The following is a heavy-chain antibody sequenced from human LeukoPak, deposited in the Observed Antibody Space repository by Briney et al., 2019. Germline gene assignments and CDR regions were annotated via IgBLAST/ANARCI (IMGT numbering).Heavy chain of an antibody. CDR2: IYSGGST. CDR3: ARDVGGSSSGFVDY. J-gene: IGHJ4*02. CDR1: GFTVTSNY. V-gene: IGHV3-66*02. Sequence: PGGSLRLSCAASGFTVTSNYMSWFRQAPGKGLEWVSVIYSGGSTYYADSVKGRFTISRDNSKNTLHLQMNSLRAEDTAVYYCARDVGGSSSGFVDYWGQGTLVTVSS. D-gene: IGHD6-6*01.